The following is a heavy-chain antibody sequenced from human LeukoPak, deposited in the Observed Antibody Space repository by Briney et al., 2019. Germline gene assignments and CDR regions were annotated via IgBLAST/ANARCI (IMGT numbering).Heavy chain of an antibody. CDR2: INHNSGGT. V-gene: IGHV1-2*02. Sequence: ASVQVSCKASGYTFTGYYMHWVRQAPGQGLDWMGWINHNSGGTNYAQKFQGRVTMSRDTSISTAYMELSRLRSDDTAVYYCARVPDSSGWYYFDYWGQGTLVTVSS. CDR1: GYTFTGYY. D-gene: IGHD6-19*01. CDR3: ARVPDSSGWYYFDY. J-gene: IGHJ4*02.